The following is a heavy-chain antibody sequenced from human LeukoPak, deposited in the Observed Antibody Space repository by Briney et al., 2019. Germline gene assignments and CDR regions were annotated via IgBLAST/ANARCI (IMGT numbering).Heavy chain of an antibody. J-gene: IGHJ4*02. CDR3: ARRYNYFFDH. D-gene: IGHD1-1*01. V-gene: IGHV3-23*01. CDR1: GFTFTNYA. Sequence: GGSLRLSCAASGFTFTNYAMTWVRQAPGKGLEWVSGTSGTGGSTYYADSVKGRFTISRDNSKNTLHLQMNSLRAEDAAVYYCARRYNYFFDHWGQGSLVTVSS. CDR2: TSGTGGST.